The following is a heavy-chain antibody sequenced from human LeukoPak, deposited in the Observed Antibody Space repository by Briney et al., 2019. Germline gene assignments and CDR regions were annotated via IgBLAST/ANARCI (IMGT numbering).Heavy chain of an antibody. D-gene: IGHD5-18*01. CDR2: IDYSGSA. CDR1: GGSISSYC. CDR3: ARAGGGYSYDY. V-gene: IGHV4-59*01. J-gene: IGHJ4*02. Sequence: SETLSLTCTVSGGSISSYCWSWIRQPPGKGLEWIGYIDYSGSANYNPSLKSRVTISVDTSKSQFSLRLSSVTAADTALYYCARAGGGYSYDYWGQGTLVTVSS.